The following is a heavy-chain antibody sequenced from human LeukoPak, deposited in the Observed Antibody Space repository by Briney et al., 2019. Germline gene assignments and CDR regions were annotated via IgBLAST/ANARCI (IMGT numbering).Heavy chain of an antibody. V-gene: IGHV4-59*08. J-gene: IGHJ2*01. D-gene: IGHD3-22*01. CDR3: ARQATYYYDSSGYYKADWYFDL. CDR2: IYYSGST. Sequence: PSETLSLTCTVSGGSISSYYWSWIRQPPGKGLEWIGYIYYSGSTNYNPSLKSRVTISVDTSKNQFSLKLSSVTAADTAVYYCARQATYYYDSSGYYKADWYFDLWGRGTLVTVSS. CDR1: GGSISSYY.